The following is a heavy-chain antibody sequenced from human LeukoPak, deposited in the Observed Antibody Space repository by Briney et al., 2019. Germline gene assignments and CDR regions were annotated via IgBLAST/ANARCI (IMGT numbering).Heavy chain of an antibody. Sequence: GGSLRLSCAAPGFMFHDYAIHWVRQAPGKGLEWVSLISEDGGSTFYADSVKGRFTISRDNSNNSLYLQMNSLRSDDTALYYCARESESSGWYDYWGQGTLVTVSS. CDR1: GFMFHDYA. CDR2: ISEDGGST. D-gene: IGHD6-19*01. CDR3: ARESESSGWYDY. V-gene: IGHV3-43*02. J-gene: IGHJ4*02.